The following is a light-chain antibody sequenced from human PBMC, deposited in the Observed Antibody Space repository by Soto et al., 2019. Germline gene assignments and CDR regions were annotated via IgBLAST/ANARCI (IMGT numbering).Light chain of an antibody. CDR1: QDIRSR. CDR2: GAS. J-gene: IGKJ1*01. CDR3: QHAHSFPWT. Sequence: DLPMTQSPSSVSASMGDRVTIACRASQDIRSRLAWYQQKPGKAPKLLISGASSLQSGVPSRFSGSASGADFTLTISSLQPEDFATYYCQHAHSFPWTFGQGTKLEIK. V-gene: IGKV1-12*01.